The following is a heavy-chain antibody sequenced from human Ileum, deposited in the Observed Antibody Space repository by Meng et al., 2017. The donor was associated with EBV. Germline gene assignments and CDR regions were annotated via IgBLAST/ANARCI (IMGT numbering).Heavy chain of an antibody. J-gene: IGHJ5*02. V-gene: IGHV3-73*02. CDR2: IRNKANSYAT. CDR3: TRNLGYCSGGSCA. CDR1: GFTFSGST. Sequence: EVQLVESGGGLVQPGXSLKFSCAASGFTFSGSTMHWVRQASGKGLEWVGRIRNKANSYATAYAASVKGRFTISRDDSKNTAYLQMNSLKTEDTAVYYCTRNLGYCSGGSCAWGQGTLVTVSS. D-gene: IGHD2-15*01.